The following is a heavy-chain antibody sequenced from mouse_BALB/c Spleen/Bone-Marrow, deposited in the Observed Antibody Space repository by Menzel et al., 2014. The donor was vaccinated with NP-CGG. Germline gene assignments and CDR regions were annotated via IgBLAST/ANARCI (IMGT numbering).Heavy chain of an antibody. CDR1: GYAFTIYL. CDR2: INPGSGGS. V-gene: IGHV1-54*01. CDR3: ARLGRDYFDY. D-gene: IGHD4-1*01. Sequence: QAQLQQSGPELVKPGASVKLSCKASGYAFTIYLIEWIKQRPGQGLEWIGVINPGSGGSNYNEKFKGKATLTADKSSSTAYMQLSNLTSDDSAVYFCARLGRDYFDYWRRGTTLTASS. J-gene: IGHJ2*01.